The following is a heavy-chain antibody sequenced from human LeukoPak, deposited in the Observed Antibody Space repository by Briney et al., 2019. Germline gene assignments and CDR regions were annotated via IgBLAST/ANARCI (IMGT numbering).Heavy chain of an antibody. D-gene: IGHD5-18*01. CDR3: ATTRIQLWLYPFDY. CDR1: GFTCSSYW. CDR2: IKQDGSEK. V-gene: IGHV3-7*01. J-gene: IGHJ4*02. Sequence: GGSLGLSCAASGFTCSSYWMSWVRQAPGKGLEWVANIKQDGSEKYYVDSVKGRFTISRDNAKNLLYLQMNSLRAEDTAVYYCATTRIQLWLYPFDYWGQGTLVTVSS.